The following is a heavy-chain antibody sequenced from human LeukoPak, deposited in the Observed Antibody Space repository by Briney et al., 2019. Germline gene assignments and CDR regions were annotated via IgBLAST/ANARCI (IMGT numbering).Heavy chain of an antibody. CDR2: IRSKAYGGTT. D-gene: IGHD3-22*01. V-gene: IGHV3-49*04. CDR1: GFTFSSYS. Sequence: SGGSLRLSCAASGFTFSSYSMNWVRQAPGKGLEWVGFIRSKAYGGTTEYAASVKGRFTISRDDSKSIAYLQMNSLKTEDTAVHYCTRAKLGYYYDSSGYSSYYYYMDVWGKGTTVTVSS. CDR3: TRAKLGYYYDSSGYSSYYYYMDV. J-gene: IGHJ6*03.